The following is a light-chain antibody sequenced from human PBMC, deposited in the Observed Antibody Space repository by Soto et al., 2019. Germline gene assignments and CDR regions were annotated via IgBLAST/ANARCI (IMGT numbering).Light chain of an antibody. CDR1: ETINSD. V-gene: IGKV3-15*01. Sequence: EIVMTQSPATLSASPGERVTLSCRASETINSDLAWYQQKPGQAPRLLIYGASTRATGIPARFSGSGSGTDFTLTISSLQSEDFAVYYCQQFSSWPPLTFGGGTKVDIK. CDR2: GAS. CDR3: QQFSSWPPLT. J-gene: IGKJ4*01.